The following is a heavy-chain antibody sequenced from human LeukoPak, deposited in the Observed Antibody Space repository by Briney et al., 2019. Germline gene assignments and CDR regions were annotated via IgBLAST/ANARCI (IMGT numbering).Heavy chain of an antibody. Sequence: PSETLSLTCTVSGGSISSSSYYWGWIRQPPGKGMEWIGSIYYSGSTYYNPSLKSRVTISVDTSKNQFSLKLSSVTAADTAVYYCARHQRYYDSSGYSYFDYFDYWGQGTLVTVSS. J-gene: IGHJ4*02. D-gene: IGHD3-22*01. CDR2: IYYSGST. CDR3: ARHQRYYDSSGYSYFDYFDY. V-gene: IGHV4-39*01. CDR1: GGSISSSSYY.